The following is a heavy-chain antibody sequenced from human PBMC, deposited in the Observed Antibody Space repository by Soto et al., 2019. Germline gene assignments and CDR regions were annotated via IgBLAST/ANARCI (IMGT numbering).Heavy chain of an antibody. Sequence: QVQVVQSGAEVKRPGASVKVSCKASGYTFTTYAISWVRQAPGQGLEWMGWISPYNGNTKYVQKFQGRVTMTTDTSTSTAYMELGSLRSDDTAVYYCARDLCGVPGGGCVDYWGQGTLVTVSS. CDR1: GYTFTTYA. CDR3: ARDLCGVPGGGCVDY. J-gene: IGHJ4*02. V-gene: IGHV1-18*01. CDR2: ISPYNGNT. D-gene: IGHD2-8*02.